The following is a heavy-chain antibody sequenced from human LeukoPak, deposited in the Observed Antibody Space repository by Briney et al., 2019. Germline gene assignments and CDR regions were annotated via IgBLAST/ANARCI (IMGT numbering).Heavy chain of an antibody. V-gene: IGHV3-30-3*01. Sequence: QPGRSLRLSCAASGFTFSSYAMHWVRQAPGKGLEWVAVISYDGSNKYYADSVKGRFTISRDNSKNTLYLQMNSLRAEDTAVYYCAREPPLTFFAYWAQGTLAPVPS. D-gene: IGHD2/OR15-2a*01. J-gene: IGHJ4*02. CDR1: GFTFSSYA. CDR3: AREPPLTFFAY. CDR2: ISYDGSNK.